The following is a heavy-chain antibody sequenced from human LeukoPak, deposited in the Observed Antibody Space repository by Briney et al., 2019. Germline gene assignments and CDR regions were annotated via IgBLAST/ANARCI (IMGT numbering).Heavy chain of an antibody. D-gene: IGHD6-19*01. CDR1: GFTFSSYD. Sequence: ERSLRLSCAASGFTFSSYDMHWVRQATGKGLEWVSAIGTAGDPYYPGSVKGRFTISRENAKNSLYLQMNSLRAGDTAAYYCARRSVAHGGFDYWGQGALVTVSS. CDR2: IGTAGDP. CDR3: ARRSVAHGGFDY. V-gene: IGHV3-13*05. J-gene: IGHJ4*02.